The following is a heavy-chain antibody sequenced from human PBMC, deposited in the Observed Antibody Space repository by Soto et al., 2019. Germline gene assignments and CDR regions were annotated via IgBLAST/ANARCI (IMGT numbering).Heavy chain of an antibody. V-gene: IGHV4-34*01. CDR3: ARERPLLLRFGEVSGWFDP. Sequence: QVQLQQWGAGLLKPSETLSLTCAVYGGSFSGYYWSWIRQPPGKGLEWIGEINHSGSTNYNPSLKSRVTISVATPKTQFSLKLSSVTAADTAVYYCARERPLLLRFGEVSGWFDPWGQGTLVTVSS. J-gene: IGHJ5*02. CDR2: INHSGST. CDR1: GGSFSGYY. D-gene: IGHD3-10*01.